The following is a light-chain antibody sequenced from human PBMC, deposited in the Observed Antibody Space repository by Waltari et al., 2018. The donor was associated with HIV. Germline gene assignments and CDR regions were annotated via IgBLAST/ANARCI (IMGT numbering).Light chain of an antibody. CDR2: EVS. J-gene: IGLJ1*01. V-gene: IGLV2-14*01. CDR1: SSDVGGYNY. Sequence: QSALTQPASVSGSPGQSITISCTGTSSDVGGYNYVSWYQQPPGQAPKLMIYEVSNRPTGVPNRFSGSKSGNTGSLTISGLQAEEEADYYCSSYTSSISYVFGTGTKVTGL. CDR3: SSYTSSISYV.